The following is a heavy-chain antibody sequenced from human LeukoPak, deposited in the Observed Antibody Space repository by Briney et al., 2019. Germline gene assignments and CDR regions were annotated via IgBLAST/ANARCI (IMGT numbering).Heavy chain of an antibody. CDR1: GFTFSSYA. CDR2: ISYDGSNK. Sequence: PGGSLRLSCAASGFTFSSYAMHWVRQAPGKGLEWVAVISYDGSNKYYADSVKSRFTISRDNSKNTLYLQMNSLRAEDTAVYYCARDIVGNTMMIGYWGQGTLVTVSS. CDR3: ARDIVGNTMMIGY. J-gene: IGHJ4*02. V-gene: IGHV3-30*04. D-gene: IGHD3-22*01.